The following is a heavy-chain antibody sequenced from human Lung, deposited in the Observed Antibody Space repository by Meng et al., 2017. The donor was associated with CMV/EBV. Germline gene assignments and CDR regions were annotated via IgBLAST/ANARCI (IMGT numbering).Heavy chain of an antibody. D-gene: IGHD2-2*02. CDR3: ARGRGKPAAIYYYGMDV. V-gene: IGHV4-34*01. CDR2: INHSGST. Sequence: GSLRLXXAVYGGSFSGYYWSWIRQPPGKGLEWIGEINHSGSTNYNPSLKSRVTISVDTSKNQFSLKLSSVTAADTAVYYCARGRGKPAAIYYYGMDVWGQGTTVTVSS. J-gene: IGHJ6*02. CDR1: GGSFSGYY.